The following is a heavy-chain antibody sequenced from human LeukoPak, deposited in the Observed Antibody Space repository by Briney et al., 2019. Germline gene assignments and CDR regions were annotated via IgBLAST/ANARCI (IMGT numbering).Heavy chain of an antibody. V-gene: IGHV3-30*18. D-gene: IGHD3-22*01. CDR1: GFTFSSYG. Sequence: GRSLRLSCAASGFTFSSYGMHWVRQAPGKGLEWVAVISYDGSNKYYADSVKGRFTISRDNSKNTLYLQMNSLRAEDTAVYYCAKGSGYNFDYWGQGTLVTVSP. J-gene: IGHJ4*02. CDR2: ISYDGSNK. CDR3: AKGSGYNFDY.